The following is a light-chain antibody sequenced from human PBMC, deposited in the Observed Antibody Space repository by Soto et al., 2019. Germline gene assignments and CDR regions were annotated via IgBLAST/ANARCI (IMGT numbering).Light chain of an antibody. CDR3: LQYHSSWT. CDR2: AAS. CDR1: QTIINW. V-gene: IGKV1-5*01. Sequence: DIQLTQSPSTLSASVGDRVTITCRASQTIINWLAWYQQKPGKAPKLLIFAASRLERGVPSRFSGSGSGTDFTLTISSLQPEDFATYYCLQYHSSWTFGQGTKVDIK. J-gene: IGKJ1*01.